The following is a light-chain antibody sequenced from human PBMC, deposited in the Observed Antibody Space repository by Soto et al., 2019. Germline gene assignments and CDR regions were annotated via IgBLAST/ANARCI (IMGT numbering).Light chain of an antibody. V-gene: IGKV1-39*01. Sequence: DLQMTQSPSSLSASVGDRVTITCRASQSISAYLNWYQQKPGKAPNLLIYAASTLQSGVPSRFSGSGSGTDFTLTISRRQPEEFATYYCQQSFSTPYTFGQGAKLEI. CDR1: QSISAY. CDR2: AAS. J-gene: IGKJ2*01. CDR3: QQSFSTPYT.